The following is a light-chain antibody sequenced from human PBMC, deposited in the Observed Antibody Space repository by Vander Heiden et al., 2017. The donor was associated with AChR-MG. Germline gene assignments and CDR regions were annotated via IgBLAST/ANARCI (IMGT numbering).Light chain of an antibody. CDR2: GAS. CDR1: QSVSGN. CDR3: QQYKNWTPWT. J-gene: IGKJ1*01. V-gene: IGKV3-15*01. Sequence: EIVMTQSPATLSVSPGVRATLPCRASQSVSGNLSWYHQKTGQDPRLLIYGASTRATGSPARISSSGSGTEYTPTISSLQSEEFAVYYCQQYKNWTPWTFGQRTKVEIK.